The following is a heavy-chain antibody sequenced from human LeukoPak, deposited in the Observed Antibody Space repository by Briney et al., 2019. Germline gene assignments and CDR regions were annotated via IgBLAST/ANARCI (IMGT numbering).Heavy chain of an antibody. J-gene: IGHJ6*03. CDR2: IWYDGSNK. D-gene: IGHD2-21*02. V-gene: IGHV3-33*06. CDR3: AKDGDSGTAYYYYYMDV. Sequence: PGGSLRLSCAASGFTFSSYAMSWVRQAPGKGLEWVAVIWYDGSNKYYADSVRGRFTISRDSSKNTLYLQMNSLRAEDTAVYYCAKDGDSGTAYYYYYMDVWGKGTTVTVSS. CDR1: GFTFSSYA.